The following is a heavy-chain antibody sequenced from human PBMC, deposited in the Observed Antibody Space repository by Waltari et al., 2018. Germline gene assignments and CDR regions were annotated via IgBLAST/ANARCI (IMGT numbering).Heavy chain of an antibody. CDR1: GGSISSYY. D-gene: IGHD6-13*01. Sequence: SGPGLVKPSETLSLTCTVSGGSISSYYWSWIRQPPGKGLEWIGYIYYSGSTNYNPSLKSRVTISVDTSKNQFSLKLSSVTAADTAVYYCARGISSWWVEDIWGQGTMVTVSS. V-gene: IGHV4-59*01. J-gene: IGHJ3*02. CDR3: ARGISSWWVEDI. CDR2: IYYSGST.